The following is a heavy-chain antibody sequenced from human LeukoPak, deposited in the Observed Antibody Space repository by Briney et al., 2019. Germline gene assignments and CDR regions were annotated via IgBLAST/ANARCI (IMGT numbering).Heavy chain of an antibody. Sequence: SETLSLTCTVSGGSISNYYWSWIRQSPEKGLEWIGYVYYSGTTNYNPSLMSRVTISVDTSKNQFSLKLNSVTAADTAVYYCARDRGLWFGELLDYWGPGTLVTVSS. CDR2: VYYSGTT. D-gene: IGHD3-10*01. J-gene: IGHJ4*02. CDR1: GGSISNYY. V-gene: IGHV4-59*01. CDR3: ARDRGLWFGELLDY.